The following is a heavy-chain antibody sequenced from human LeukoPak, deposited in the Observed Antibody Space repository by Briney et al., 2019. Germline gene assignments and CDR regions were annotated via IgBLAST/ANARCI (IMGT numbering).Heavy chain of an antibody. V-gene: IGHV3-7*01. CDR1: GFTFSNNW. D-gene: IGHD6-19*01. CDR3: ARVSNHSQWLVPDYYYGMDV. J-gene: IGHJ6*02. CDR2: ISQDESQK. Sequence: GGSLRLSCAASGFTFSNNWMTWVRQAPGKGLEWVANISQDESQKYYVGSVEGRFTISRDNSKNTLYLQMNSLRAEDTAVYYCARVSNHSQWLVPDYYYGMDVWGQGATVTVSS.